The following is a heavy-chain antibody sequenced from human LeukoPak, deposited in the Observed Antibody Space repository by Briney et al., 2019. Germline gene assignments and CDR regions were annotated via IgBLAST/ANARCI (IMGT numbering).Heavy chain of an antibody. CDR2: INHSGST. V-gene: IGHV4-34*01. Sequence: SETLSLTCAVYGGSFSGYYWSWIRQPPGKGLEWIGEINHSGSTNYNPSLKSRVTISVDTSKNQFSLKLSSVTAADTAVYYCARGLKASVVTANPRYLDLWGRGTLVTVSS. CDR1: GGSFSGYY. D-gene: IGHD2-21*02. CDR3: ARGLKASVVTANPRYLDL. J-gene: IGHJ2*01.